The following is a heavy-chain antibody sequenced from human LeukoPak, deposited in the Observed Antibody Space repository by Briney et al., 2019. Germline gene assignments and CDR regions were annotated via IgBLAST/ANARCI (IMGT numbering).Heavy chain of an antibody. CDR3: AKSSVCGDYGDYYYYGMDV. CDR1: GFTFSSYG. CDR2: ISYDGSNK. V-gene: IGHV3-30*18. D-gene: IGHD4-17*01. J-gene: IGHJ6*02. Sequence: GGSLRLSCAASGFTFSSYGMHWVRQAPGKGLEWVAVISYDGSNKYYADSVKGRFTISRDNSKNTLYLQMNSLRAEDTAVYYCAKSSVCGDYGDYYYYGMDVWGQGTTVTVSS.